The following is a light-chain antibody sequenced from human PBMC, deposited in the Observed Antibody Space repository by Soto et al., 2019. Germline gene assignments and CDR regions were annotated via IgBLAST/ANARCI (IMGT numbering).Light chain of an antibody. V-gene: IGKV3-15*01. CDR1: QSVSSN. Sequence: EIVMTQSPATLSVSPGERVTLSCGASQSVSSNLAWYQQKPGQSPRLLIYGASTRATGIPARFSGSGSGTEFTLTISSLQSEDFAIYYCQQYNNWPPIITFGGGTKVDIK. CDR2: GAS. CDR3: QQYNNWPPIIT. J-gene: IGKJ4*01.